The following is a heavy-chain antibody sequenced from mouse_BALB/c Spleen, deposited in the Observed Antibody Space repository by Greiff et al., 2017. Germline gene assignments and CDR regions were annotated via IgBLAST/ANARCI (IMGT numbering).Heavy chain of an antibody. Sequence: EVKLVESGGGLVQPGGSRKLSCAASGFTFSSFGMHWVRQAPEKGLEWVAYISSGSSTIYYADTVKGRFTISRDNPKNTLYLQMSSLRSEDTAMYYCARHKVYYDYDGAYWGQGTLVTVSA. CDR1: GFTFSSFG. CDR2: ISSGSSTI. CDR3: ARHKVYYDYDGAY. V-gene: IGHV5-17*02. D-gene: IGHD2-4*01. J-gene: IGHJ3*01.